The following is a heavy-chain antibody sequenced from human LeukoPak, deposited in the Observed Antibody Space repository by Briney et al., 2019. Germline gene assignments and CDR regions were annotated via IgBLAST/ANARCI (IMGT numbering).Heavy chain of an antibody. CDR1: GFTFSSYS. J-gene: IGHJ4*02. CDR3: ARGWFGELWYYFDY. CDR2: ISSSSSYI. Sequence: GGSLRLSCAASGFTFSSYSMNWVRQAPGKGLEWVSSISSSSSYIYYADSVKGRFTISRDNAKNSLYLQMNSLRAEDTAVYYCARGWFGELWYYFDYWGPGTLVTVSS. D-gene: IGHD3-10*01. V-gene: IGHV3-21*01.